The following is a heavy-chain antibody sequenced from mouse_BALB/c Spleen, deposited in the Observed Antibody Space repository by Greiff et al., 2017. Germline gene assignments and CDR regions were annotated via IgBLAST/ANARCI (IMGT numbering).Heavy chain of an antibody. D-gene: IGHD1-2*01. J-gene: IGHJ4*01. CDR1: GFTFSDYY. Sequence: EVKLVESGGGLVKPGGSLKLSCAASGFTFSDYYMYWVRQTPEKRLEWVATISDGGSYTYYPDSVKGRFTIYRDNAKNNLYLQMSSLKSEDTAMYYCARSYYGSYYAMDYWGQGTSVTVSS. V-gene: IGHV5-4*02. CDR2: ISDGGSYT. CDR3: ARSYYGSYYAMDY.